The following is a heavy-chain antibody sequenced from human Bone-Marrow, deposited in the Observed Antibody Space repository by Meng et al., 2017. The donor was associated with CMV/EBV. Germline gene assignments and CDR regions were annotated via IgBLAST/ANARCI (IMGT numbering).Heavy chain of an antibody. D-gene: IGHD3-9*01. V-gene: IGHV3-21*01. Sequence: GGSLRLSCAASGFTFSSYSMNWVRQAPGKGLEWVSSISSSSSYIYYADSVKGRFTISRDNAKNSVYLQMNSLRAEDTAVYYCARAPLRYFDWPSAYYGMDVWGQGTTVTVSS. CDR2: ISSSSSYI. CDR3: ARAPLRYFDWPSAYYGMDV. J-gene: IGHJ6*02. CDR1: GFTFSSYS.